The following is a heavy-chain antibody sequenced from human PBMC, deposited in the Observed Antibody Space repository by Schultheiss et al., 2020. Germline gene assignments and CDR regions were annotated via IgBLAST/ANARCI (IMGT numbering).Heavy chain of an antibody. V-gene: IGHV3-7*03. CDR3: ARAFHPAAAGRELFDY. CDR2: IKQDGSEK. D-gene: IGHD6-13*01. Sequence: GGSLRLSCAASGFDFSDYYMSWIRQTPGKGLEWVANIKQDGSEKYYVDSVKGRFTISRDNAKNSLYLQMNSLTADDTAVYYCARAFHPAAAGRELFDYWGQGALVTVSS. CDR1: GFDFSDYY. J-gene: IGHJ4*02.